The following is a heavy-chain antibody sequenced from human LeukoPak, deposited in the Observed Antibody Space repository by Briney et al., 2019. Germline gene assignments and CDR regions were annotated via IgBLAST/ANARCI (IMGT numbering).Heavy chain of an antibody. V-gene: IGHV3-7*01. J-gene: IGHJ5*02. CDR2: IKQDGSQK. Sequence: AGGSLRLSCAASGFTFSRYWMSWVRQAPGKGLEWVANIKQDGSQKSYVDSVKGRFTISRDNANNLLYLQMNSLRAEDTAVYYCARDQGWFDPWGQGTLVTVSS. CDR3: ARDQGWFDP. CDR1: GFTFSRYW.